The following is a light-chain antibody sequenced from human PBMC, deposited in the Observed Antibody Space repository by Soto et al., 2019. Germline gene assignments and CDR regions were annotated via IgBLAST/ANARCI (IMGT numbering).Light chain of an antibody. J-gene: IGLJ2*01. CDR2: SNN. V-gene: IGLV1-44*01. Sequence: QSVLTQPPSASGTPGQRVTISCSGSSSNIGSNTVNWYQQLPGTAPKLLIYSNNQRPSGVPDQFSGSNSGTSASLAISGLQSEDEADYYCAAWDDSLNGPVFGGGTKLTVL. CDR3: AAWDDSLNGPV. CDR1: SSNIGSNT.